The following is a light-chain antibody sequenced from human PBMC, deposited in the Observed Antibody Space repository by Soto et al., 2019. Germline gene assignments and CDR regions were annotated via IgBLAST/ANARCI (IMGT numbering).Light chain of an antibody. V-gene: IGKV1-5*02. CDR1: QSITTW. CDR2: DAS. Sequence: DIQMTQSPSTLSASVGDRVTIICRASQSITTWLAWYQQKPGKAPKLLIYDASTLESGVPSRFSGSGFGTEFTLTISSLQPDDFASYYCQQYNSYSWTFGQGTKVDIK. CDR3: QQYNSYSWT. J-gene: IGKJ1*01.